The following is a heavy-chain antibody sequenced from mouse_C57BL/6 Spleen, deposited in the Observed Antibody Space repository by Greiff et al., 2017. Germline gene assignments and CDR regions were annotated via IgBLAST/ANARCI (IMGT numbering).Heavy chain of an antibody. V-gene: IGHV1-76*01. Sequence: VKLVESGAELVRPGASVKLSCKASGYTFTDYYINWVKQRPGQGLEWIARIYPGSGNTYYNEKFKGKATLTAEKSSSTAYMQLSSLTSEDSAVYFCARPEWGTWFAYWGQGTLVTVSA. CDR1: GYTFTDYY. CDR3: ARPEWGTWFAY. CDR2: IYPGSGNT. J-gene: IGHJ3*01.